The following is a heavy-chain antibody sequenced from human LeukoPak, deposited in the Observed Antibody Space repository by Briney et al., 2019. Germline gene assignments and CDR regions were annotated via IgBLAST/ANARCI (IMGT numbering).Heavy chain of an antibody. CDR1: GYTFTTYE. CDR3: ARGPRNDP. Sequence: ASVKVSCKRSGYTFTTYEINWVRQGDGQGKEWKGWVHPYTGYEDYEKKFQGRVTMTSENSINTEYMEMSSLRSAETAAYFCARGPRNDPWGQGTLVTVSS. J-gene: IGHJ5*02. D-gene: IGHD1-14*01. V-gene: IGHV1-8*01. CDR2: VHPYTGYE.